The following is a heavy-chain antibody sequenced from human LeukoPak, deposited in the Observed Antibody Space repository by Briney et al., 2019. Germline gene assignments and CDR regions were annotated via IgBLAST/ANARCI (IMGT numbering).Heavy chain of an antibody. J-gene: IGHJ4*02. D-gene: IGHD3/OR15-3a*01. CDR2: IYYSGST. V-gene: IGHV4-59*01. CDR3: ARSHSVWTSFDY. CDR1: SDSISSYY. Sequence: PSETLSLTCTVSSDSISSYYWSWIRQPPGKGLEWIGYIYYSGSTNYNPSLKSRVTISVDTSKNQFSLKLSSVTAADTAVYYCARSHSVWTSFDYWGQGTLVTVSS.